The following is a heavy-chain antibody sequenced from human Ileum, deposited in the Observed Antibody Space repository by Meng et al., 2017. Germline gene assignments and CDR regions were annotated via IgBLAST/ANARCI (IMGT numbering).Heavy chain of an antibody. CDR3: AREGAYNGGDY. J-gene: IGHJ4*02. CDR1: GYTFTTYG. D-gene: IGHD1-1*01. V-gene: IGHV1-18*01. Sequence: QGHLGQCAAEVKKPGASVKASCKASGYTFTTYGISWVRQAPGQGLEWMGWMNTDKGNTNYAQKFQGRVTMTRDTSTSTAYMELRSRRSDDTAVYYCAREGAYNGGDYWGQGTLVTVSS. CDR2: MNTDKGNT.